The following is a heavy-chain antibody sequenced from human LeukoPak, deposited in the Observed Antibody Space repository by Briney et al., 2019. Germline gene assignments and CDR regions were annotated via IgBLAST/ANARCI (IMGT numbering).Heavy chain of an antibody. CDR1: GGSFSGYY. D-gene: IGHD3-22*01. CDR3: ARGGYYDSSGYRL. V-gene: IGHV4-34*01. J-gene: IGHJ4*02. CDR2: INHSGSI. Sequence: PSETLSLTCAVYGGSFSGYYWSWIRQPPGKGLEWIGEINHSGSINYNPSLKSRVTISVDTSKNQFSLKLSSVTAADTAVYYCARGGYYDSSGYRLWGQGTLVTVSS.